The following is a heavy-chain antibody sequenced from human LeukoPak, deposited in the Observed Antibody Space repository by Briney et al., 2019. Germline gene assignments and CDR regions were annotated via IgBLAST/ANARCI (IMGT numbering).Heavy chain of an antibody. J-gene: IGHJ4*02. CDR1: GGSISSSSYY. CDR2: IYYSGST. D-gene: IGHD1-26*01. CDR3: ARGAGIVGATNY. Sequence: SETLSLTCTVSGGSISSSSYYWGWIRQPPGKGLEWIGSIYYSGSTYYNPSLKSRVTISVDTSKNQFSLKLSSVTAADTAVYYCARGAGIVGATNYWGQGTLVTVSS. V-gene: IGHV4-39*07.